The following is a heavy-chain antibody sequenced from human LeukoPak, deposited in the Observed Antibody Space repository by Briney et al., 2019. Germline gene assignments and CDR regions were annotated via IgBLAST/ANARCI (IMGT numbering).Heavy chain of an antibody. J-gene: IGHJ6*02. V-gene: IGHV3-66*01. D-gene: IGHD3-10*01. CDR1: GFTVNSNF. CDR3: ARDVLWFGEGQGLDV. CDR2: IRSGGNT. Sequence: GGSLRLSCAASGFTVNSNFMSWVRQAPGKGLEWVSDIRSGGNTHYADSVKGRFTIPRDNSKNTVYLQMNSLGAEDTAVYYCARDVLWFGEGQGLDVWGQGTTVTVTS.